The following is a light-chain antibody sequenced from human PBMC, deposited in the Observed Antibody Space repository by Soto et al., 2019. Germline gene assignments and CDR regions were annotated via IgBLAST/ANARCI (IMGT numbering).Light chain of an antibody. J-gene: IGKJ1*01. CDR1: QSVSSN. Sequence: EIVMTQSPATLSVSPGERATLSCRASQSVSSNLAWYQQKRGQPPRLLISGASTRATGIPARFSGSVSGTEFTLTISSLQSEDFAVYYCQQYDNWPWAFGQGTKVDIK. CDR2: GAS. CDR3: QQYDNWPWA. V-gene: IGKV3-15*01.